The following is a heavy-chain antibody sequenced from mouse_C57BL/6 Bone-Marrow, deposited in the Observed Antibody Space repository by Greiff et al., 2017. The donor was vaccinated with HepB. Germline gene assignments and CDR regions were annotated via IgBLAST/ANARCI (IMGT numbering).Heavy chain of an antibody. CDR1: GFTFSSYG. CDR2: ISSGGSYT. V-gene: IGHV5-6*01. J-gene: IGHJ3*01. CDR3: ARHGALAY. D-gene: IGHD3-1*01. Sequence: EVQRVESGGDLVKPGGSLKLSCAASGFTFSSYGMSWVRQTPDKRLEWVATISSGGSYTYYPDSVKGRFTISRDNAKNTLYLQMSSLKSEDTAMYYCARHGALAYWGQGTLVTVSA.